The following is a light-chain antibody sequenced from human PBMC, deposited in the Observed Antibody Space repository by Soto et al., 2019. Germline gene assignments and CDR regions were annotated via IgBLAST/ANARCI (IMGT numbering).Light chain of an antibody. J-gene: IGKJ1*01. CDR2: GAS. Sequence: EIVLTQSPGTLSLSLGERATLSCRASQSVSSSYLAWYQQKPGQAPRLLIYGASNRATGIPDRFSGSGSGTDFTLTISRVEPEGFAVYYCQHYGSSRTFGQGTKVEIK. CDR3: QHYGSSRT. CDR1: QSVSSSY. V-gene: IGKV3-20*01.